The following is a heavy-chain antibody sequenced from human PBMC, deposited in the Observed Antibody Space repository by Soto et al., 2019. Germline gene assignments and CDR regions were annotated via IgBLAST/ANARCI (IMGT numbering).Heavy chain of an antibody. CDR3: ARDKASQGYSSSWRWNWFDP. D-gene: IGHD6-13*01. Sequence: SVKVSCKASGGTFSSYAISWVRQAPGQGLEWMGGIIPIFGTANYAQKFQGRVTITADKSTSTAYMELSSLRSEDTAVYYCARDKASQGYSSSWRWNWFDPWGQGTLVTVSS. CDR1: GGTFSSYA. V-gene: IGHV1-69*06. CDR2: IIPIFGTA. J-gene: IGHJ5*02.